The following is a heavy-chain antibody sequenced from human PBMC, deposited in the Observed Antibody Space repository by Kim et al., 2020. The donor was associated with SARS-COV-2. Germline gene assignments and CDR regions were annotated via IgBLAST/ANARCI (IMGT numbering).Heavy chain of an antibody. CDR3: ARVGDSWANYYLDV. J-gene: IGHJ6*03. CDR1: GYTFTAYP. D-gene: IGHD2-15*01. CDR2: INTANGDT. V-gene: IGHV1-3*04. Sequence: ASVKVSCKASGYTFTAYPIHWVRQAPGQGLEWMAWINTANGDTRLSQNFQGRVAITRDTSAGTTYMELSSLQSEDTAIYYCARVGDSWANYYLDVWGKGT.